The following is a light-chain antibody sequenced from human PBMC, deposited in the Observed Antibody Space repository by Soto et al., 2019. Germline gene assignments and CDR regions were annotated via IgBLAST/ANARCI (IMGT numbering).Light chain of an antibody. CDR3: QQYDNLPG. V-gene: IGKV1-33*01. CDR1: QDISNY. J-gene: IGKJ4*01. CDR2: DAS. Sequence: DIQTTQSPSSLSASVGDRVTITCQASQDISNYLNWYQQKPGKAPKLLIYDASNLETGVPSRFSGSGSGTDFTFTISSLQPEDIATYYCQQYDNLPGFGGGTKVDIK.